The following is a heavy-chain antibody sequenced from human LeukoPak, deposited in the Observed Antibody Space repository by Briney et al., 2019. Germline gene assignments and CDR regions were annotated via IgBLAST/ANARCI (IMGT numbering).Heavy chain of an antibody. CDR2: IYDSVNT. D-gene: IGHD2-2*01. Sequence: PSETQTLPCTVSGASISRYFWHWIRQSTGKGLGRVMRIYDSVNTNYTPSLKNRVTMLVETTRNLCYLKLSSVTAAETDGYYGASLGVPAVYWTQGTMVTVSS. CDR3: ASLGVPAVY. V-gene: IGHV4-4*07. J-gene: IGHJ4*02. CDR1: GASISRYF.